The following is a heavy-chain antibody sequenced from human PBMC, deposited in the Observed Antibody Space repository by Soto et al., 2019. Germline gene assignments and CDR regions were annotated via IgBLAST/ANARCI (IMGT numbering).Heavy chain of an antibody. CDR3: ARDRSRVDYYYGMDV. CDR1: GYTFTGYY. D-gene: IGHD3-3*01. Sequence: ASLKVSCKASGYTFTGYYMHWVRQAPGQGLEWMGWINPNSGGTNYAQKFQGWVTMTRDTSISTAYMELSRLRSDDTAVYYCARDRSRVDYYYGMDVWGQGTTVTVAS. J-gene: IGHJ6*02. V-gene: IGHV1-2*04. CDR2: INPNSGGT.